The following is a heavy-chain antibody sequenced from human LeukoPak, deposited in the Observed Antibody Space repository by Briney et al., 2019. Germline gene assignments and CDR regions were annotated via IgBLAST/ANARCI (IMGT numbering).Heavy chain of an antibody. Sequence: PGGSLRLSCAASGFTFNNFEMNWVRQAPGKGLEWVSYIDGTSRSIYYADSVRGRFTVSRDNAKNSVFLQMNSLKDEDTAVYFCARRLALWGQGTLVTVSS. CDR1: GFTFNNFE. V-gene: IGHV3-48*03. CDR3: ARRLAL. J-gene: IGHJ5*02. CDR2: IDGTSRSI.